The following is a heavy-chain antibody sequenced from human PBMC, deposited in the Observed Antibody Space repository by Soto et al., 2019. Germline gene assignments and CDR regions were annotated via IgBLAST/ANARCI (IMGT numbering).Heavy chain of an antibody. J-gene: IGHJ3*02. CDR1: GFTFSSYA. CDR3: AKDPAPAPCSGGSWCMWVHDAFDI. D-gene: IGHD2-15*01. CDR2: ISGSGGST. Sequence: PGGSLRLSCAASGFTFSSYAMSWVRQAPGKGLEWVSAISGSGGSTYYADSVKGRFTISRDNSKNTLYLQMNSLRAEDTAVYYCAKDPAPAPCSGGSWCMWVHDAFDIWGQGTMVTVSS. V-gene: IGHV3-23*01.